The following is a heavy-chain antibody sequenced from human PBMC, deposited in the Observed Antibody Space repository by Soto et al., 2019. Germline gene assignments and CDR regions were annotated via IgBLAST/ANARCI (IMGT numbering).Heavy chain of an antibody. Sequence: GGSLRLSCAASGFTFSSYGMHWVRQAPGKGLEWVAVISYDGSNKYYADSVKGRFTISRDNSKNTLYLQMNSLRAEDTAVFYCAKGDLYYDFWSGYLAYWGQGTLVTVSS. CDR1: GFTFSSYG. D-gene: IGHD3-3*01. J-gene: IGHJ4*02. V-gene: IGHV3-30*18. CDR2: ISYDGSNK. CDR3: AKGDLYYDFWSGYLAY.